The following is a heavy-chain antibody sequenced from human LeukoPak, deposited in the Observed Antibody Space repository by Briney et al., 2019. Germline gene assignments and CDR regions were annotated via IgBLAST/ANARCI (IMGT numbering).Heavy chain of an antibody. D-gene: IGHD3-22*01. J-gene: IGHJ4*02. CDR1: GFTFNNAW. CDR2: IFSKAHGETT. V-gene: IGHV3-15*01. Sequence: GGSLRLSCAASGFTFNNAWMSWVRQAPGKGLEWVGRIFSKAHGETTDYGAPVKGRFTISRDDSKNTVYLQVNSLKTEDTGMYYCVTYYDGSGDYWGRGTLVTVSS. CDR3: VTYYDGSGDY.